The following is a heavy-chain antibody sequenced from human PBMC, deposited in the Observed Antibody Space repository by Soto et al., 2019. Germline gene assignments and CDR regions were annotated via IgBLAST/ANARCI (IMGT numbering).Heavy chain of an antibody. J-gene: IGHJ5*02. V-gene: IGHV4-4*02. D-gene: IGHD6-6*01. Sequence: SETLSLTCAVSGGSISSSNWWSWVRQPPGKGLEWIGEIYHSGSTNYNPSLKSRVTISVDKSKNQFSLKLSSVTAADTAVYYCVRESVASGPNYFDTWGPGTLVTVSS. CDR1: GGSISSSNW. CDR2: IYHSGST. CDR3: VRESVASGPNYFDT.